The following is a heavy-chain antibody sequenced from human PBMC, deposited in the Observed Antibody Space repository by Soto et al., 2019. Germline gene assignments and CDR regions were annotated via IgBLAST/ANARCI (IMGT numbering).Heavy chain of an antibody. V-gene: IGHV3-23*01. CDR3: AKWEAAAGTRPLPNFDY. CDR2: ISGSGGST. Sequence: GGSLRLSCAASGFTFSSYAMSWVRQAPGKGLEWVSAISGSGGSTYYADSVKGRFTISRDNSRNTLYLQMNSLRAEDTAGYYCAKWEAAAGTRPLPNFDYWAQGTLVTVSS. J-gene: IGHJ4*02. D-gene: IGHD6-13*01. CDR1: GFTFSSYA.